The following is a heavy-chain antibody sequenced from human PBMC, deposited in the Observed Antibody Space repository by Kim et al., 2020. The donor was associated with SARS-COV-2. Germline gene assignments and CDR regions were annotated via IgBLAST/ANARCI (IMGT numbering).Heavy chain of an antibody. D-gene: IGHD1-26*01. Sequence: GGSLRLSCAASGFSLSTFEMSWGRQAPGKGLEWVSTISPNGAQTHYADSVKGRFTISRDNSQNTLYLQMNSLRVEDTATYFCAKGSLFDWWGQGTLVTVSS. CDR2: ISPNGAQT. CDR1: GFSLSTFE. J-gene: IGHJ4*02. V-gene: IGHV3-23*01. CDR3: AKGSLFDW.